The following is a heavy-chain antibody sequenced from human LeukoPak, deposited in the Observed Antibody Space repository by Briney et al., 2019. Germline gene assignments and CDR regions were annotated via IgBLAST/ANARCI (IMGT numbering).Heavy chain of an antibody. J-gene: IGHJ4*02. D-gene: IGHD6-19*01. CDR2: ISYDGSNK. Sequence: GGSLRLSCAASGFTFSSYAMHWVRQAPGKGLEWVAVISYDGSNKYYADSVKGRFTISRDNSKNTLYLQMNSLRAEDTVVYYCARGYPMYSSGWYYFDYWGQGTPVTVSS. CDR1: GFTFSSYA. CDR3: ARGYPMYSSGWYYFDY. V-gene: IGHV3-30-3*01.